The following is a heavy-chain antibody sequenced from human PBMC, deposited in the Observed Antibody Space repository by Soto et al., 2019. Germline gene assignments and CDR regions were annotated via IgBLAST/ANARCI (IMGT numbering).Heavy chain of an antibody. CDR1: GGSFSGYY. CDR3: ARVRFNLLRLGYCSSTSCYRGWFDP. J-gene: IGHJ5*02. D-gene: IGHD2-2*02. Sequence: SETLSLTCAVYGGSFSGYYWSWIRQPPGKGLEWIGEINHSGSTNYNPSLKSRVTISVDTSKNQFSLKLSSVTAADTAVYYCARVRFNLLRLGYCSSTSCYRGWFDPWGQGTLVTVSS. V-gene: IGHV4-34*01. CDR2: INHSGST.